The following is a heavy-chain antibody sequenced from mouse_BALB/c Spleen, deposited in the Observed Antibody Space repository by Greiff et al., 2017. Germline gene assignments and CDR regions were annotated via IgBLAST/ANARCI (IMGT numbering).Heavy chain of an antibody. Sequence: EVMLVESGGGLVQPGGSLKLSCAASGFTFSSYGMSWVRQTPDKRLELVATINSNGGSTYYPDSVKGRFTISRDNAKNTLYLQMSSLKSEDTAMYYCARGEYGNLFDYWGQGTTLTVSS. V-gene: IGHV5-6-3*01. D-gene: IGHD2-10*02. CDR3: ARGEYGNLFDY. CDR2: INSNGGST. J-gene: IGHJ2*01. CDR1: GFTFSSYG.